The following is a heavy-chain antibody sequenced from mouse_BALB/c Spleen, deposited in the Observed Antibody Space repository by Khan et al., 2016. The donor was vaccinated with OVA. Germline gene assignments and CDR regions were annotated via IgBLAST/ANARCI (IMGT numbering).Heavy chain of an antibody. CDR1: GYTFINYW. CDR3: AKRGLRWDFDY. J-gene: IGHJ2*01. D-gene: IGHD1-1*01. V-gene: IGHV1-7*01. Sequence: QVQLKQSGAELVKPGASVKMSCKASGYTFINYWILWVKQRPGQGLEWIGYINPSTGYTDYTQNFKDKATLTADKSSSTAYMQLSSLTSEDSSVYNCAKRGLRWDFDYWGQGTTLTVSS. CDR2: INPSTGYT.